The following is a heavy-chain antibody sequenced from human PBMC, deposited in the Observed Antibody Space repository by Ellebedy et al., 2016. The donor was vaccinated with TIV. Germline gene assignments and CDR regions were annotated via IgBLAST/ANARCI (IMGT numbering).Heavy chain of an antibody. CDR2: IYHSGST. CDR1: GGSISSGGYS. CDR3: ARDRYSGYDSDYYYYYGMDV. J-gene: IGHJ6*02. Sequence: SETLSLXXAVSGGSISSGGYSWSWIRQPPGKGLEWIGYIYHSGSTYYNPSLKSRVTISVDRSKNQFSLKLSSVTAADTAVYYCARDRYSGYDSDYYYYYGMDVWGQGTTVTVSS. D-gene: IGHD5-12*01. V-gene: IGHV4-30-2*01.